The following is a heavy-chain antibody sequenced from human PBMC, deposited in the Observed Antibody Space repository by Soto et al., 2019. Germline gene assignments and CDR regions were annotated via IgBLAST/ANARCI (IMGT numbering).Heavy chain of an antibody. V-gene: IGHV3-9*01. CDR2: ISWNSVGI. Sequence: EEQLVESGGGLVQPGRSLRLSCTSSGFTFDDSAMHWVRQAPGKGLEWVSGISWNSVGIAYADSVKGRFTISRDNAQNSLHLQMNRLRPKGTAFYYRVRRRSAGFDIWGQGTVVTVSS. CDR1: GFTFDDSA. J-gene: IGHJ3*02. CDR3: VRRRSAGFDI.